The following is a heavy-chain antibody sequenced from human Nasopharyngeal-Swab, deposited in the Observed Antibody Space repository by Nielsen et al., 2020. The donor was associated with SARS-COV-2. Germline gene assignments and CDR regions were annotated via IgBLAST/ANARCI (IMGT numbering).Heavy chain of an antibody. Sequence: GESLKISCAASGFTFSSYSMNWVRQAPGKGLEWVSAISGSGGSTYYADSVKGRFTISRDNSKNTLYLQMNSLRAEDTAVYYCAKVPLYYYDSSGPRDYWGQGTLVTVSS. D-gene: IGHD3-22*01. V-gene: IGHV3-23*01. CDR2: ISGSGGST. J-gene: IGHJ4*02. CDR3: AKVPLYYYDSSGPRDY. CDR1: GFTFSSYS.